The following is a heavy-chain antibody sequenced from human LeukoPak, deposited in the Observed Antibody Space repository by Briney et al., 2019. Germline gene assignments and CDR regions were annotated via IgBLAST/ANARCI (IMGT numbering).Heavy chain of an antibody. V-gene: IGHV3-73*01. CDR2: IKTKREIYAT. CDR3: TRRDCTTFQCFSFDY. Sequence: GGSLRLSCAASGFILGGFDVHWVRQADGKGLEGVGRIKTKREIYATAYAASVKGRFTLSRDDSKNTASLQMNSMTTEDTAVYSCTRRDCTTFQCFSFDYWGQGILVTVSS. J-gene: IGHJ4*02. CDR1: GFILGGFD. D-gene: IGHD2/OR15-2a*01.